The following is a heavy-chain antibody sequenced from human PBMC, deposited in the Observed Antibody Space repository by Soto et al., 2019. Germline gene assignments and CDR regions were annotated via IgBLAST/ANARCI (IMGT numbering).Heavy chain of an antibody. CDR3: ARGGYYAGSGWMGDY. CDR1: GFTVSSNY. Sequence: EVQLVESGGGLIQPGGSLRLSCAASGFTVSSNYMSWVRQAPGKGLEWVSVIYSGGSTYYADSVKGRFTISRDNSKNTLYLQMNSLRAEDTAVYYCARGGYYAGSGWMGDYWGQGTLVTVSS. V-gene: IGHV3-53*01. CDR2: IYSGGST. J-gene: IGHJ4*02. D-gene: IGHD3-22*01.